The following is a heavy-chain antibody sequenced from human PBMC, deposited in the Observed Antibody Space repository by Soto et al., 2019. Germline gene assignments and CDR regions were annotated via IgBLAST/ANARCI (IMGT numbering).Heavy chain of an antibody. D-gene: IGHD3-3*01. CDR2: ISHDGSNK. V-gene: IGHV3-30*18. J-gene: IGHJ6*02. Sequence: GGSLRLSCAASGFTFISYGMHWVRQAPGKGLEWVAFISHDGSNKYYADSMKGRISMSRDNSKSTVYLQMSSLRAEDTAVYYCTKRRNVLRFLEWSSGMEVWGQGTTVTVSS. CDR3: TKRRNVLRFLEWSSGMEV. CDR1: GFTFISYG.